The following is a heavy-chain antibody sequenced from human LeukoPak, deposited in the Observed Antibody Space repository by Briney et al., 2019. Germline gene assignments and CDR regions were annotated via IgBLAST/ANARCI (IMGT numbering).Heavy chain of an antibody. Sequence: GGSLRLSCKVSGFTVSSNSMSWVRQAPGKGLEWVSSMSSSRSYIYYAHSVKGRVTISRDNAKNSLYLQMNSLRPQDTAVYYCARRRHGEVRISHHDAFDIWGQGRMVTVCS. D-gene: IGHD3-10*01. J-gene: IGHJ3*02. CDR2: MSSSRSYI. CDR3: ARRRHGEVRISHHDAFDI. CDR1: GFTVSSNS. V-gene: IGHV3-21*01.